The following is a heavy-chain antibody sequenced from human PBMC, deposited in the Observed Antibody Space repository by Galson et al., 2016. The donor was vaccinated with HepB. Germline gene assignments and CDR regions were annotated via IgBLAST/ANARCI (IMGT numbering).Heavy chain of an antibody. CDR1: GGSISTIHW. D-gene: IGHD2-2*01. V-gene: IGHV4-4*02. CDR2: IFHSGST. Sequence: SETLSLTCAVSGGSISTIHWWSWVRQPHGKGLEWIGEIFHSGSTNYNPSLKSRVTMSVDKSKNQFSLELASVTAADTAVYYCARQAYCSRSRCHDRDTDAFDFWGQGTMVTVSS. J-gene: IGHJ3*01. CDR3: ARQAYCSRSRCHDRDTDAFDF.